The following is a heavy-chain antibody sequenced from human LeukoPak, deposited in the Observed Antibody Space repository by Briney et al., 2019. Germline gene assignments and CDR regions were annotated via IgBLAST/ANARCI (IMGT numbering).Heavy chain of an antibody. CDR1: GFTVSSNY. CDR2: IYSGGST. D-gene: IGHD3-22*01. CDR3: LYDSSGYLDDDY. V-gene: IGHV3-53*01. J-gene: IGHJ4*02. Sequence: GGSLRLSCAASGFTVSSNYMSWVRQAPGKGLEWVSVIYSGGSTYYADSVKGRFTISRDNSKNTLYLQMNSLRAEDTAVYYCLYDSSGYLDDDYWGQGALVTVSS.